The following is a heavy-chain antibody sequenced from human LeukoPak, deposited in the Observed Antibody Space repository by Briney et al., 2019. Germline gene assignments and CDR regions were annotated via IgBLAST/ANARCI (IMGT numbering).Heavy chain of an antibody. Sequence: SVKVSCKASGGTFSSYAISWVRQAPGQGLEWMGRIIPILGIANYAQKFQGRVTITADKSTSTAYMELSSLRSDDTAVYYCAREGAAGTQHDAFDIWGQGTMVTVSS. CDR1: GGTFSSYA. D-gene: IGHD6-13*01. CDR2: IIPILGIA. J-gene: IGHJ3*02. CDR3: AREGAAGTQHDAFDI. V-gene: IGHV1-69*04.